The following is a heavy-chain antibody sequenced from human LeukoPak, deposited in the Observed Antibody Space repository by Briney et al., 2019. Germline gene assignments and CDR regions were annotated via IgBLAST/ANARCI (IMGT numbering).Heavy chain of an antibody. D-gene: IGHD3-22*01. CDR3: ARETYYYDSSGRYPAFDI. CDR1: GGSISSSSYY. CDR2: IYYSGST. Sequence: SETLSLTCTVSGGSISSSSYYWGWIRQPPGTGLEWLGSIYYSGSTYYNPSLKSRVTISVDTSKNQFSLKLSSVTAADTAVYYCARETYYYDSSGRYPAFDIWGQGTMVTVSS. V-gene: IGHV4-39*07. J-gene: IGHJ3*02.